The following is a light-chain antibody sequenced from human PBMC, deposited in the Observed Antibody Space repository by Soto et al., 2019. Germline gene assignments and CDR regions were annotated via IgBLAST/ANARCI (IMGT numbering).Light chain of an antibody. CDR3: QQYQIWAT. J-gene: IGKJ1*01. CDR2: GAS. CDR1: QSVDVN. V-gene: IGKV3-15*01. Sequence: EIVMPQSPATLSVSPGERATLSCRASQSVDVNLAWYQQKPGRAPRRLRYGASIRASGVPATFSGTGSGTDFTLTISSLQSEGFAVYYWQQYQIWATFGRGTKVEIK.